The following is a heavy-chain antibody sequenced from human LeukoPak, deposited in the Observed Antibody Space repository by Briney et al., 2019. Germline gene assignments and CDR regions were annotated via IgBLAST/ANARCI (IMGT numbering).Heavy chain of an antibody. CDR1: GFTFSSYG. CDR3: AKYSSSSNYYYGLDV. Sequence: GGSLRLSCVVSGFTFSSYGMHWVRQAPGKGLEWVAFISYDGSDKYYADSVKGRFTISRDNSKNTLYLQMNSLTAEDTAVYYCAKYSSSSNYYYGLDVWGQGTTGTVSS. V-gene: IGHV3-30*02. D-gene: IGHD6-6*01. CDR2: ISYDGSDK. J-gene: IGHJ6*02.